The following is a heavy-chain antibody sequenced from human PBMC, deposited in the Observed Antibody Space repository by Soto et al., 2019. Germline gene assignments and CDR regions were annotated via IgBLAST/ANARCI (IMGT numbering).Heavy chain of an antibody. Sequence: SETLSLTCTVSGGSIDNNGYSRTWIRQRPGGGLEWLGSNNYRADTYYTPSLRSRITISLDTSQNQFSLWLTSVTAADTGIYYCARGGSGWKALNYFDSWGQGILVTVSS. J-gene: IGHJ4*02. CDR2: NNYRADT. V-gene: IGHV4-31*03. D-gene: IGHD6-19*01. CDR1: GGSIDNNGYS. CDR3: ARGGSGWKALNYFDS.